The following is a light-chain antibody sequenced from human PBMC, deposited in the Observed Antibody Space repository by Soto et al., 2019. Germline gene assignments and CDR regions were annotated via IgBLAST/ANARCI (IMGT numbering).Light chain of an antibody. CDR2: GAS. V-gene: IGKV3-15*01. Sequence: EIVMTQSPATLSVSPGERVTLSCRASLSVSSNLAWYQHKPRHAPRLLIYGASTRTTGIPATLGGSGYGTEFTHTISSLSSEDFAVYYCLQYKNWPPWTFGQGTKVQIK. CDR3: LQYKNWPPWT. J-gene: IGKJ1*01. CDR1: LSVSSN.